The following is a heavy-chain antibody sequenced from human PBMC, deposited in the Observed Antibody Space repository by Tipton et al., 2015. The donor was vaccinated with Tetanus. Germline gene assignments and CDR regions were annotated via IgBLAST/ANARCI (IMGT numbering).Heavy chain of an antibody. CDR2: IYTSGST. V-gene: IGHV4-4*07. J-gene: IGHJ4*02. CDR3: ARVSRRNFYFDY. CDR1: GDSISSFY. Sequence: TLSLTCSVSGDSISSFYWTWIRQPAGKGLEWIGRIYTSGSTNYNPSLKSRVIMSVDTSRRQFSLNLTSVTVADSAVYFCARVSRRNFYFDYWGPGAQVTVSS. D-gene: IGHD2/OR15-2a*01.